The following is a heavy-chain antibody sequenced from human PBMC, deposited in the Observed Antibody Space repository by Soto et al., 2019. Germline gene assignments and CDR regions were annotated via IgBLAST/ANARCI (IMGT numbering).Heavy chain of an antibody. CDR2: ISSNGGST. V-gene: IGHV3-64*01. D-gene: IGHD1-26*01. CDR1: GFTFSSYA. J-gene: IGHJ6*02. CDR3: ARGSGYSGSYWPWWGMDV. Sequence: EVQLVESGGGLVQPGGSLRLSCAASGFTFSSYAMHWVRQAPGKGLEYVSAISSNGGSTYFANSVKGRFTISRDNSKNTLYLQMGSLRAEDMAVYYWARGSGYSGSYWPWWGMDVWGQGTTVTVSS.